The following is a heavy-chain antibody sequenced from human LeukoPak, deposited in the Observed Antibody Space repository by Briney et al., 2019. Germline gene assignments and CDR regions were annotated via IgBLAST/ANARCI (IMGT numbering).Heavy chain of an antibody. Sequence: GASVKVSCKASGYTFTGYYMHWVRQAPGQGLEWMGWINPNSGGTNYAQKFQGWVTMTRDTSISTAYMELSRLRSDDTAVYYCAREAPYYYGSGSYPYFQHWGQGTPVTVSS. D-gene: IGHD3-10*01. V-gene: IGHV1-2*04. CDR3: AREAPYYYGSGSYPYFQH. CDR1: GYTFTGYY. CDR2: INPNSGGT. J-gene: IGHJ1*01.